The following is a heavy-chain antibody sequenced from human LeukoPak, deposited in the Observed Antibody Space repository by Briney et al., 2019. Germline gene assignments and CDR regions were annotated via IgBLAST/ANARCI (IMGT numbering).Heavy chain of an antibody. V-gene: IGHV4-34*01. CDR1: GGSFSGYY. Sequence: SETLSLTCAVYGGSFSGYYWSWIRQPPGKGLEWIGEINHSGSTNYNPSLKSRVTISVDTSKNQFSLKLSSVTAADTAVYYCARGDPYYDSSWGGRSAGPLDFWGQGTLVSASS. CDR3: ARGDPYYDSSWGGRSAGPLDF. CDR2: INHSGST. J-gene: IGHJ4*02. D-gene: IGHD3-22*01.